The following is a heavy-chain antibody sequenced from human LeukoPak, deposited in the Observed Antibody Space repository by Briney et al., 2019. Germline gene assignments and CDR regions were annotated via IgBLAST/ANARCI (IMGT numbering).Heavy chain of an antibody. D-gene: IGHD3-3*02. CDR1: GFTFSDYY. CDR2: ISSSGSTI. Sequence: GGSLRLSCAASGFTFSDYYMSWIRQAPGKGLEWVSYISSSGSTIYYADSVKGRFTISRDNAKNTLYLQMNSLRAEDTAVYYCTTELSSVLSKFHWGQGTLVTVSS. J-gene: IGHJ4*02. V-gene: IGHV3-11*04. CDR3: TTELSSVLSKFH.